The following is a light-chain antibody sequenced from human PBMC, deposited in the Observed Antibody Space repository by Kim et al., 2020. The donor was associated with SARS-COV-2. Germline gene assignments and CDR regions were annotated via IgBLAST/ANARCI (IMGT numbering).Light chain of an antibody. CDR3: QAWDSSTGV. V-gene: IGLV3-1*01. CDR1: KLGDKY. CDR2: QDN. J-gene: IGLJ1*01. Sequence: SYELTQPPSVSVSPGQTASITCSGDKLGDKYACWYQQKPGQSPVLVIYQDNKRPSGIPERFSGSNSGNTATLTISGTQAMDEADYYCQAWDSSTGVFGIG.